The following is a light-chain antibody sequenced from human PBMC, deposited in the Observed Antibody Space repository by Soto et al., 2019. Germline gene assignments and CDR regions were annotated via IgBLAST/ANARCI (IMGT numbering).Light chain of an antibody. CDR2: SAS. V-gene: IGKV3-20*01. Sequence: IVLTQSPGTLSLSPGERATLSCRASQSVSSSDLPWYQQKPGQAPRLLIYSASSRATGIPDRFSGSGSGTDFTLTISRLEPEDYAVYYCQQYDTFGQGTKLQIK. CDR3: QQYDT. CDR1: QSVSSSD. J-gene: IGKJ2*01.